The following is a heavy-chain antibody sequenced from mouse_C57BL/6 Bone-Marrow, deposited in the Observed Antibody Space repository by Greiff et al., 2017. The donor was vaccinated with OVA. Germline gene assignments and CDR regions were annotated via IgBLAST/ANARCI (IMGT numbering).Heavy chain of an antibody. V-gene: IGHV1-69*01. CDR2: IDPSDSYT. Sequence: QVQLQQPGAELVMPGASVKLSCKASGYTFTSYWMHWVKQRPGQGLEWIGEIDPSDSYTNYNQKFKGKSTLTVDKSSSTAYMQLSSLTSEDSAVYYCARSPTWIDYWGQGTSVTVSS. CDR1: GYTFTSYW. CDR3: ARSPTWIDY. J-gene: IGHJ4*01.